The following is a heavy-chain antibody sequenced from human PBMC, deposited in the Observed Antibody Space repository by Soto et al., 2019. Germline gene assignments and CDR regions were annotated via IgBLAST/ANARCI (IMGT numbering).Heavy chain of an antibody. CDR1: GYSFTIYW. CDR2: IYPGDSDT. V-gene: IGHV5-51*01. J-gene: IGHJ6*02. Sequence: PGESLKISCKGSGYSFTIYWIGWVRQMPGKGLEWMGIIYPGDSDTRYSPPFQGQVTISADKSISTAYLQWSSLKASDTAMYYCARHNYGDYEGYYGMDVWGQGTTVTVSS. CDR3: ARHNYGDYEGYYGMDV. D-gene: IGHD4-17*01.